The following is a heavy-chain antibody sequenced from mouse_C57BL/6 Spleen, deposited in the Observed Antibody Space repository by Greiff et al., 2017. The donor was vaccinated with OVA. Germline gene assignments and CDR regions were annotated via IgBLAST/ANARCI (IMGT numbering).Heavy chain of an antibody. J-gene: IGHJ2*01. V-gene: IGHV1-69*01. D-gene: IGHD1-1*01. CDR3: ARRDYYGSSND. Sequence: QVQLQQPGAELVMPGASVKLSCKASGYTFTSYWMHWVKQRPGQGLEWIGEIDPSDSYTNYNQKFKGKSTLTVDKSSSTAYMQLSSLTSEDSAVYYCARRDYYGSSNDWGQGTTLTVSS. CDR1: GYTFTSYW. CDR2: IDPSDSYT.